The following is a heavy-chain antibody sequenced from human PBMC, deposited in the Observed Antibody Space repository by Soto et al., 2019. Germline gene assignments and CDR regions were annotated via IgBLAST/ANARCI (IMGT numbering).Heavy chain of an antibody. CDR2: IRSKAYGGTT. V-gene: IGHV3-49*04. Sequence: PGGSLRLSCTASGFTFGYYGMSWVRQSPGKGLEWVGFIRSKAYGGTTEYAASVKGRFTISRDDSKSIAYLQMNSLKTEDTAVYYCTRDNGPAIAAAGSGFDPWGQGTLVTVS. J-gene: IGHJ5*02. CDR1: GFTFGYYG. D-gene: IGHD6-13*01. CDR3: TRDNGPAIAAAGSGFDP.